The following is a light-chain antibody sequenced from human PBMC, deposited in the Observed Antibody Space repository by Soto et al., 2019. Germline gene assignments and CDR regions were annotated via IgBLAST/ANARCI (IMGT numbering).Light chain of an antibody. J-gene: IGKJ4*01. Sequence: EIVLTQSPATLSLSPGERATLSCRASQSVSSYLAWYQQKPGQAPRLLIYDASNRATGIPARFSGSGSGTDFTHTISSQEPEDFAVYYCQQRSNWPLTFGGGTKVEIK. CDR2: DAS. V-gene: IGKV3-11*01. CDR3: QQRSNWPLT. CDR1: QSVSSY.